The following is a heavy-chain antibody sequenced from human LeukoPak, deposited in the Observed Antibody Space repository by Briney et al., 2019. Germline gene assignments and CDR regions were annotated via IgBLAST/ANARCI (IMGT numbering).Heavy chain of an antibody. J-gene: IGHJ6*03. CDR3: ARRWNYGRNYYIDA. Sequence: SETLSLTCAVYGGSFSNYYWSWIRRTPGKGMEWIGEINDSGRINYNPSLMSRVTVSVDTSKNQFSLRLTSVTATDTAVYYCARRWNYGRNYYIDAWGKGATVSVSS. D-gene: IGHD1-7*01. CDR1: GGSFSNYY. CDR2: INDSGRI. V-gene: IGHV4-34*01.